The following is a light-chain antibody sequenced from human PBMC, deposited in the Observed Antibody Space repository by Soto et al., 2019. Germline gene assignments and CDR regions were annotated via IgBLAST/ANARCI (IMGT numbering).Light chain of an antibody. V-gene: IGKV4-1*01. CDR3: QQYYSPPYT. CDR1: QSVLYSSNNKNY. J-gene: IGKJ2*01. Sequence: DIVMTQSPDSLAVSLGERATINCKSSQSVLYSSNNKNYLAWYQQKPGQPPKLLIYWASTRESGVPDRFSGSESGTDFTLTISSLHAEDVAVYYCQQYYSPPYTFGQGTKLEIK. CDR2: WAS.